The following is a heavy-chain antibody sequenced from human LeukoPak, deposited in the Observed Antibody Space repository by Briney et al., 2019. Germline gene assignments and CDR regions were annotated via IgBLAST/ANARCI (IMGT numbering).Heavy chain of an antibody. CDR1: GFTFDDYA. V-gene: IGHV3-9*01. J-gene: IGHJ4*02. D-gene: IGHD3-22*01. CDR3: AKDMMPHYYDSSGYSY. Sequence: GRSLRLSCAASGFTFDDYAMHWVRQAPGKGLEWVSGISWNSGSIGYADSVKGRFTISRDNAKNSLYLQMNSLRAEDTASYYCAKDMMPHYYDSSGYSYWGQGTLVTVSS. CDR2: ISWNSGSI.